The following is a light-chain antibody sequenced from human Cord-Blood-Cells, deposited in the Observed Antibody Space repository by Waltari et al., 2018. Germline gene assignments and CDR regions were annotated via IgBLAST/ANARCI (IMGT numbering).Light chain of an antibody. CDR1: QSVSSN. Sequence: SPGERATLSCRASQSVSSNLAWYQQKPGQAPRLLIYGASTRATGIPARFSGSGSGTEFTLTISSLQSEDFAVYYCQQYNNWPPWTFGQGTKVEIE. CDR3: QQYNNWPPWT. CDR2: GAS. J-gene: IGKJ1*01. V-gene: IGKV3-15*01.